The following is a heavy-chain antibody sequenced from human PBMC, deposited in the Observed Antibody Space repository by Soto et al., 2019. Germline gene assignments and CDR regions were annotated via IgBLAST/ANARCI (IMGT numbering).Heavy chain of an antibody. V-gene: IGHV3-30*18. CDR1: GFTFSNYG. CDR2: ISYDGNTK. D-gene: IGHD3-10*01. Sequence: TGGSLRLSCAASGFTFSNYGIHWVRQAPGKGLVWVTVISYDGNTKSYADSVKGRFTISRDNSNLYLQMNSLRPEDTAVYHCAKDKVEYYYVSGTFYWYFDLWGRGTLVTVSS. CDR3: AKDKVEYYYVSGTFYWYFDL. J-gene: IGHJ2*01.